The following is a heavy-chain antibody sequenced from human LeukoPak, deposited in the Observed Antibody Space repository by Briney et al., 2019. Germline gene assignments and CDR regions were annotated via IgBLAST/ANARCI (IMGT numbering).Heavy chain of an antibody. CDR3: ARSPHYYGSRFDY. CDR1: GGTFSSYA. V-gene: IGHV1-69*04. J-gene: IGHJ4*02. Sequence: SVKVSCKASGGTFSSYAISWVRQAPGQGLEWMGRIIPILGIANYAQKFQGRVTITADKSTSTAYMELSSLRSEDTAVYYCARSPHYYGSRFDYWGQGTLVTVSS. D-gene: IGHD3-10*01. CDR2: IIPILGIA.